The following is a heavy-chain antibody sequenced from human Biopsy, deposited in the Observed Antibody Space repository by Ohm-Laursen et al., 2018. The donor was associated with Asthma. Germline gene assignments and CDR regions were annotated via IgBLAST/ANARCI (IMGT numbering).Heavy chain of an antibody. Sequence: SDTLSLTCPISGGSFTHYFWMWIRQPPGKGLEWIGEINYRGDTNYNPSLESRVSISVDTSTYHFSLRLNSVTAADTAVYYCVRGEEVAGTYFKDWDQGTLVTASS. CDR3: VRGEEVAGTYFKD. D-gene: IGHD6-19*01. V-gene: IGHV4-34*01. J-gene: IGHJ1*01. CDR1: GGSFTHYF. CDR2: INYRGDT.